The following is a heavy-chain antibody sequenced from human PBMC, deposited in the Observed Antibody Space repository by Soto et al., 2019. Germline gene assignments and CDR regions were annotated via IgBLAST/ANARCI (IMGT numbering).Heavy chain of an antibody. J-gene: IGHJ4*02. CDR2: IYHSGST. CDR3: ARDYGDYSFFFDY. V-gene: IGHV4-30-2*01. D-gene: IGHD4-17*01. Sequence: SETLSLTCAVSGGSISSGGYSWSWIRQPPGKGLEWIGYIYHSGSTYYNPSLKSRVTISVDRSKNQFSLTLRSVTAAETAVYYCARDYGDYSFFFDYWGQGALVTVSS. CDR1: GGSISSGGYS.